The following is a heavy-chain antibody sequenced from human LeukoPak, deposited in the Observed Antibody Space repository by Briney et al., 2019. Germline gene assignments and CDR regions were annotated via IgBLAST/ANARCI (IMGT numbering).Heavy chain of an antibody. CDR1: GGPISSSSYY. J-gene: IGHJ4*02. Sequence: SETLSLTCTVSGGPISSSSYYWSWIRQPPGKGLEWIGEINHSGSTNYNPSLKSRVTISVDTSKNQFSLKLSSVTAADTAVYYCARSPVADYWGQGTLVTVSS. V-gene: IGHV4-39*07. CDR3: ARSPVADY. CDR2: INHSGST.